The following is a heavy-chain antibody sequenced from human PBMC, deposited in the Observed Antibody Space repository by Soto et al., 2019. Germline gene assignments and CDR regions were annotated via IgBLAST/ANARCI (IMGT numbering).Heavy chain of an antibody. J-gene: IGHJ4*02. CDR1: GFTFSSYG. CDR2: ISYDGSNK. V-gene: IGHV3-30*03. CDR3: ARSSWHAYYFGY. D-gene: IGHD6-13*01. Sequence: GGSLRLSCAASGFTFSSYGMHWVRQAPGKGLEWVAVISYDGSNKYYADSVKGRFTISRDNSKNTLYLQMNSLRAEDTAVYYCARSSWHAYYFGYWGQGTLVTVSS.